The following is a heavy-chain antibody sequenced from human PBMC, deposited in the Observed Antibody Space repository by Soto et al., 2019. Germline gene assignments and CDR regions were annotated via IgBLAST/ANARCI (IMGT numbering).Heavy chain of an antibody. CDR3: ARDNVRGVIIPFDY. Sequence: EVQLVESGGGLVQPGGSLRLSCAASGFTVSSNYMSWVRQAPGKGLEWVSVIYSGGSTYYADSVKGRFPISRDNSKNTLYLQMNSLRAEDTAVYYCARDNVRGVIIPFDYWGQGTLVTVSS. D-gene: IGHD3-10*02. V-gene: IGHV3-66*01. CDR2: IYSGGST. CDR1: GFTVSSNY. J-gene: IGHJ4*02.